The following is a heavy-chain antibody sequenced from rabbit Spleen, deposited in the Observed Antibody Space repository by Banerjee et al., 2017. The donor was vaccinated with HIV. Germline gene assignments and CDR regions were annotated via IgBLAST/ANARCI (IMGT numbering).Heavy chain of an antibody. J-gene: IGHJ3*01. D-gene: IGHD1-1*01. CDR1: GFDFSRYG. Sequence: QQQLVESGGGLVQPGGSLTLTCKASGFDFSRYGVSWVRQAPGKGLEWIGYIDPIFGTTYYASWAKGRFTISKTSSTTVTLQMTSLTAADTATYFCARDSGDWCFDVWGQGTLVTVS. CDR2: IDPIFGTT. CDR3: ARDSGDWCFDV. V-gene: IGHV1S45*01.